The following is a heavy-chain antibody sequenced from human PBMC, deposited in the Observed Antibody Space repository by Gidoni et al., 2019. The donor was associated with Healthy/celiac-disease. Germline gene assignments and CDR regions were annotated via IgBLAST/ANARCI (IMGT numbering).Heavy chain of an antibody. CDR1: GGSSSRGSYY. CDR2: SYTSGST. D-gene: IGHD6-19*01. V-gene: IGHV4-61*02. J-gene: IGHJ3*02. CDR3: ARDLQWLVREGAFDI. Sequence: QVQLQESGQGLVKPAQTLSRTCTVSGGSSSRGSYYWSWIRQPAGKGLEWMGRSYTSGSTNYNPSLKSRVTISVDTSKHQFSLKLSSVTAADTAVYYCARDLQWLVREGAFDIWGQGTMVTVSS.